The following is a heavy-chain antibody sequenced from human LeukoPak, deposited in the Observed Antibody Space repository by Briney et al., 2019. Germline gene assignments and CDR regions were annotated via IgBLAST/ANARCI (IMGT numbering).Heavy chain of an antibody. Sequence: ASVKVSCKASGGTFSSYAISWVRQAPGQGLEWIGWISAYNGNTNYAQKLQGRVTMTTDTSTSTAYMELRSLRSDDTAVYYCARFVYSPGVENPRGPDYWGQGTLVTVSS. CDR2: ISAYNGNT. CDR1: GGTFSSYA. CDR3: ARFVYSPGVENPRGPDY. D-gene: IGHD2-21*01. J-gene: IGHJ4*02. V-gene: IGHV1-18*01.